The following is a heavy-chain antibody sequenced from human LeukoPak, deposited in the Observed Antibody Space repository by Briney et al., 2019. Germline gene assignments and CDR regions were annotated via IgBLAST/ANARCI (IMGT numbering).Heavy chain of an antibody. CDR3: LRGDRRDY. Sequence: PGGTLRLSCEASGFTFNAYSMNWARQAPGKGLEWVSSIDSSGGYMFYADSVKGRFIISRDNAKDSLYLQMNSLRVEDTAVYYCLRGDRRDYWGQGTLVTVSS. CDR1: GFTFNAYS. J-gene: IGHJ4*02. CDR2: IDSSGGYM. V-gene: IGHV3-21*06.